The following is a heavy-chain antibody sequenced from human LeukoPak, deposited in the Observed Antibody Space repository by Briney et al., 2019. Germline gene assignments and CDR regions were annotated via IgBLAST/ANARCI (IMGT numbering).Heavy chain of an antibody. Sequence: SETLSLTCTISGGSISSGGYYWSWIRQHPGKGLEWIGYIYYSGSTYYNPSLKSRVTISVDTSKNQFSLKLSSVTAADTAVYYCARDAFLEDGGNYMDVWGQGTTVPVSS. V-gene: IGHV4-31*03. CDR2: IYYSGST. CDR1: GGSISSGGYY. CDR3: ARDAFLEDGGNYMDV. J-gene: IGHJ6*02. D-gene: IGHD4-23*01.